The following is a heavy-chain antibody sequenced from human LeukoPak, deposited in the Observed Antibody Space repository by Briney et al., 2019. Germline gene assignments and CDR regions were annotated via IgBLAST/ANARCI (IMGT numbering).Heavy chain of an antibody. Sequence: ASETLSLTCAVYGGSFSGYYWSWIRQPPGKGLEWIGEINHSGSTNYNPSLKSRVTISVDTSKNQFSLKLSSVTAADTAVYYCASRYAPSWFDPWGQGTLVTVSS. D-gene: IGHD5-12*01. V-gene: IGHV4-34*01. CDR1: GGSFSGYY. J-gene: IGHJ5*02. CDR3: ASRYAPSWFDP. CDR2: INHSGST.